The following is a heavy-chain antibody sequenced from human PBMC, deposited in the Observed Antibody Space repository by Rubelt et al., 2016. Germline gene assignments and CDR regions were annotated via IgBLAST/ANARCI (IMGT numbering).Heavy chain of an antibody. CDR1: GYTFTTYG. CDR3: ARDPTTRFTSTGWFDP. J-gene: IGHJ5*02. CDR2: ISAYNGNT. V-gene: IGHV1-18*01. D-gene: IGHD5-12*01. Sequence: QVQLVQSGAEVKKPGASVKVSCKASGYTFTTYGISWVRQAPGQGLEWMGWISAYNGNTNYAKKLQGSVTMTTDTSTSTAYMELRSLGSDDTVVYYCARDPTTRFTSTGWFDPWGQGTLVTVSS.